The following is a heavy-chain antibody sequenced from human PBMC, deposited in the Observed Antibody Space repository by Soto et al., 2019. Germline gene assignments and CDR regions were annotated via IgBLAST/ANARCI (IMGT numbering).Heavy chain of an antibody. CDR3: AKAISDYYAPTEY. V-gene: IGHV3-23*01. CDR1: GFPFSSFA. J-gene: IGHJ4*02. CDR2: ISDSAGST. Sequence: GGSLRLSCPASGFPFSSFAMSWVRQAPGKGLEWVSVISDSAGSTYYVDSVKGRFTISRDNSKSMLYLQMNRLRGDDTAIYYCAKAISDYYAPTEYWGQGTQVTVSS. D-gene: IGHD3-22*01.